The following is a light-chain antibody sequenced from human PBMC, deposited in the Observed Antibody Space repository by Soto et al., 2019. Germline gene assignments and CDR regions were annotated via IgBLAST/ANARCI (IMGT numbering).Light chain of an antibody. CDR3: SSYAGSNKV. Sequence: QSALTQPPSASGSPGQSVTISCTGTSSDVGCYNYVSWYQQHPGKAPKLMIYEVSKRPSGVPDRFSGSKSVNTASLTVSGLQAEDEADYYCSSYAGSNKVFGGGTKLTVL. J-gene: IGLJ2*01. CDR2: EVS. CDR1: SSDVGCYNY. V-gene: IGLV2-8*01.